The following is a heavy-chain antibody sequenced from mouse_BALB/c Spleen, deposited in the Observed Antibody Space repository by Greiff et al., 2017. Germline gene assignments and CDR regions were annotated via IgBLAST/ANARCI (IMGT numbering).Heavy chain of an antibody. CDR2: ISSGSSTI. CDR3: ARNYGCSYWYFDV. D-gene: IGHD1-1*01. CDR1: GFTFSSFG. Sequence: EVQLVESGGGLVQPGGSRKLSCAASGFTFSSFGMHWVRQAPEKGLEWVAYISSGSSTIYYADTVKGRFTISRDNPKNTLFLQMTSLRSEDTAMYYCARNYGCSYWYFDVWGAGTTVTVSS. J-gene: IGHJ1*01. V-gene: IGHV5-17*02.